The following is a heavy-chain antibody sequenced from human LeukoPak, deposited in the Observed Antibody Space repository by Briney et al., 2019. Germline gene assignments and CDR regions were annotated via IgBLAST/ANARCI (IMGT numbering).Heavy chain of an antibody. CDR2: IFVSGTT. Sequence: SETLSLTCTVSGGSISSYYWSWIRRPAGKGLEWIGRIFVSGTTNYNPSLESRVTMSVDTSKNQFSLKLRSVTAADTAVYYCWGADRAGRFDYWGQGTLVTVSS. V-gene: IGHV4-4*07. J-gene: IGHJ4*02. CDR3: WGADRAGRFDY. CDR1: GGSISSYY.